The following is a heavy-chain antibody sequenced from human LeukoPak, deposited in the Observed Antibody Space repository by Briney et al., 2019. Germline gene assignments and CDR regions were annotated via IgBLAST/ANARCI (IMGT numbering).Heavy chain of an antibody. V-gene: IGHV4-34*01. J-gene: IGHJ5*02. Sequence: SETLSLTCAVYGGSFSGYYWSWIRQPPGRWLEWIGEISHSGSTNYNPSLKSRVTISEDTSKHHFSLKLSSVTAADTAVYYCARGLKRRYHGSSWHNWFDPWGQGTLVTVSS. CDR1: GGSFSGYY. CDR2: ISHSGST. CDR3: ARGLKRRYHGSSWHNWFDP. D-gene: IGHD6-13*01.